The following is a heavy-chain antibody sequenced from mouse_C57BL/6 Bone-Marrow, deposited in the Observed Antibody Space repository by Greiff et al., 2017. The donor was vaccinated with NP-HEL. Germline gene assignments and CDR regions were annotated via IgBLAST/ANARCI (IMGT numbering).Heavy chain of an antibody. J-gene: IGHJ2*01. V-gene: IGHV14-4*01. CDR2: IDPENGDT. D-gene: IGHD1-1*02. CDR1: GFNIKDDY. Sequence: DVQLQESGAELVRPGASVKLSCTASGFNIKDDYMHWVKQRPEQGLEWIGWIDPENGDTEYASKFQGKATITADTSSNTAYLQLSSLTSEDTAVYYCTITGVGYWGQGTTLTVSS. CDR3: TITGVGY.